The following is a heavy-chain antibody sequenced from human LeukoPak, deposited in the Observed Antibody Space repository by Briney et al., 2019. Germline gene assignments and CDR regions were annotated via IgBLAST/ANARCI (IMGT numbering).Heavy chain of an antibody. D-gene: IGHD3-22*01. CDR2: IYHSGST. Sequence: SETLSLTCTVSGYSISSGYYWGWIRQPPGKGLEWIGSIYHSGSTYYNPSLKSRVTISVDTSKNQFSLKLSSVTAADTAVYYCAAFRHYYDSSGYYYVDYWGQGTLVTVSS. CDR3: AAFRHYYDSSGYYYVDY. V-gene: IGHV4-38-2*02. CDR1: GYSISSGYY. J-gene: IGHJ4*02.